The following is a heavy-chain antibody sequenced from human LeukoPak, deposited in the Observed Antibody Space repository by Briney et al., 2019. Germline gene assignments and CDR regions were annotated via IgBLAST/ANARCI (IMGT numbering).Heavy chain of an antibody. J-gene: IGHJ4*02. CDR3: ARSGYYYDSSGYSRVMDY. V-gene: IGHV3-53*05. D-gene: IGHD3-22*01. Sequence: GGSLRLSCAASGFTVSSNYMSWVRQAPGKGLEWVSVIYSGGSTYYADSVKGRFTISRDNSKNTLYLQMNSLRAEDTAVYYCARSGYYYDSSGYSRVMDYWGQGTLVTVSS. CDR2: IYSGGST. CDR1: GFTVSSNY.